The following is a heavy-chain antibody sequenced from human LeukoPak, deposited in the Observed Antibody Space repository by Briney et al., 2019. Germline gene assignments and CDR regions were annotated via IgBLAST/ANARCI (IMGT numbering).Heavy chain of an antibody. V-gene: IGHV5-51*01. CDR1: GYSFTTYW. Sequence: GESLKISCRGSGYSFTTYWIGWVRQMPGKGLELLGIIYPGDSDTRYSPSFQGQVTMSADTSINTAYLQWSSLKASDTAMYYCARRQGCSSTSCPPDYWGQGTLVTVSS. CDR3: ARRQGCSSTSCPPDY. D-gene: IGHD2-2*01. J-gene: IGHJ4*02. CDR2: IYPGDSDT.